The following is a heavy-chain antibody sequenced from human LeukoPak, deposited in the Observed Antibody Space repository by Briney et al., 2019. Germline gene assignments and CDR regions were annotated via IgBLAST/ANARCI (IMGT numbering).Heavy chain of an antibody. CDR3: ARDLTLGKPDYFDH. CDR1: GFSLTNYD. Sequence: GGSLSLSCVASGFSLTNYDIHWVRQAPGRGLEWVAVTSLDGSNKLYTDTVRGRFIISRDNSKNTVYLQMDSLRAEDTAVYYCARDLTLGKPDYFDHWGQGTLVTVSS. CDR2: TSLDGSNK. J-gene: IGHJ4*02. V-gene: IGHV3-30-3*01. D-gene: IGHD7-27*01.